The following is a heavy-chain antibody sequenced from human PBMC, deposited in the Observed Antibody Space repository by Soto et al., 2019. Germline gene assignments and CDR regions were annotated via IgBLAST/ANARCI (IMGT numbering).Heavy chain of an antibody. Sequence: QVQLVESGGGLDKPGGSLRLSCAASGFTFNDYYMTWFRQAPGKGLEWVSCISTTGSYTNYADSGKGRFTVSRDNANNSMYLQMNSLRDEDTAVYYCARIVGARLNDYWGQGTLVTVSS. J-gene: IGHJ4*02. CDR1: GFTFNDYY. CDR3: ARIVGARLNDY. CDR2: ISTTGSYT. D-gene: IGHD1-26*01. V-gene: IGHV3-11*05.